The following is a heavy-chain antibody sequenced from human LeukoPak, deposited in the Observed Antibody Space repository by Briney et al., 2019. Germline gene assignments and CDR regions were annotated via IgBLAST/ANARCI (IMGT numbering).Heavy chain of an antibody. D-gene: IGHD3-10*01. V-gene: IGHV3-30*03. CDR3: CGGLFYCDY. CDR1: RFSFSSYG. Sequence: GRSLRLSCAASRFSFSSYGMHWVRQAPGKGLEWVAGISFDGSNKYYADSLKGRFTISRDNSKNTLYMQMNSLRVEDTAVYYCCGGLFYCDYLGQGTLVTVSS. CDR2: ISFDGSNK. J-gene: IGHJ4*02.